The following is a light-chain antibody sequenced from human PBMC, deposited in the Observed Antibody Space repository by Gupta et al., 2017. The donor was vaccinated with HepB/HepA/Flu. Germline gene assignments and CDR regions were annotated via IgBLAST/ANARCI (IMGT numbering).Light chain of an antibody. CDR2: AAS. V-gene: IGKV1D-12*01. CDR1: QGISW. Sequence: DIQMHQSPSSVSASVGDTVTITCRASQGISWLAWYQQKPGKAPNLLIYAASTLQSGVPSRFSGSGSGTSFTLTISSLQPEDFATYYCQQANSFPLTFGQGTRLEIK. J-gene: IGKJ5*01. CDR3: QQANSFPLT.